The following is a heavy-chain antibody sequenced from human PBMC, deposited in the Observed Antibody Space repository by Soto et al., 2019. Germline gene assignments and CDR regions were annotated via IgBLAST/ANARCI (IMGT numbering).Heavy chain of an antibody. CDR2: ISHRGST. D-gene: IGHD3-3*01. J-gene: IGHJ5*02. V-gene: IGHV4-4*02. CDR1: GDSLSSDKW. Sequence: QVHLQESGPRLVRPSGTLVLTCAVSGDSLSSDKWWTWVRQPPGKGLEWIGDISHRGSTNYSPSFKSRLSLAVDTTKTQFSLRLTPVTAADTAVYYCAAVPLTSGVVSGRFDPWGQGIKVTVSS. CDR3: AAVPLTSGVVSGRFDP.